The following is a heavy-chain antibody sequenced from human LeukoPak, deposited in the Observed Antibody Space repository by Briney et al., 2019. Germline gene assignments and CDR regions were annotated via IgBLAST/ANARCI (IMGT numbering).Heavy chain of an antibody. CDR1: GGSITRGSYY. CDR3: ARRDDSSGYHKIFDY. V-gene: IGHV4-39*01. Sequence: SETLSLTCAVSGGSITRGSYYWSWIRQPPGKGLEWIGEINHSGSTNYNPSLKSRVTISIDTSKNQFYLKLSSLTAADTAVYYCARRDDSSGYHKIFDYWGPGTLVTVSS. CDR2: INHSGST. D-gene: IGHD3-22*01. J-gene: IGHJ4*02.